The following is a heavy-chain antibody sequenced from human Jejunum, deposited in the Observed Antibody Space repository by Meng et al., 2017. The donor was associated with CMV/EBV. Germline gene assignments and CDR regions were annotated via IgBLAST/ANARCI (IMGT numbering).Heavy chain of an antibody. J-gene: IGHJ4*02. Sequence: LRLSCAASGFTFSNYAMSWVRQSPGKGLEWVSVIYTGGTSTYHVDSVKGRFTISRDNSKNTLYLQMNSLRAEDTAVYYCAKGRVGDYWGQGTLVTVSS. CDR2: IYTGGTST. CDR3: AKGRVGDY. CDR1: GFTFSNYA. V-gene: IGHV3-23*03.